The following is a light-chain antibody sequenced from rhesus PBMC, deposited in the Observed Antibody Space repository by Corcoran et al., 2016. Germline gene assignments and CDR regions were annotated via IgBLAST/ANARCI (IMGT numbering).Light chain of an antibody. CDR2: ENN. CDR3: QSYDSSLRTV. V-gene: IGLV1-85*01. Sequence: QSVLTQPPSVSGAPGQRVTISCTGSTSNIGGNYVPWYQQLPGTAPQLLIYENNTRPSGVSDRFSGSQSGTSASLTITGLQAEDEAGYYCQSYDSSLRTVFGSGTRLTVL. J-gene: IGLJ6*01. CDR1: TSNIGGNY.